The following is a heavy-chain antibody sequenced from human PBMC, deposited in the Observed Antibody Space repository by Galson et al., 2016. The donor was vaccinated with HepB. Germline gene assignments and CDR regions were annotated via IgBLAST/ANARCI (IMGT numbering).Heavy chain of an antibody. CDR3: TRGNLGTYATMAFDY. D-gene: IGHD2-8*01. V-gene: IGHV4-4*02. CDR1: GGSISSNYW. J-gene: IGHJ4*02. Sequence: ETLSLTCDVSGGSISSNYWWGWVRQSPEKGFEWIGEIYETGTANYNPPFTRRATISVDTSKNQISLRLDSVTAADTAVYYCTRGNLGTYATMAFDYWGQGSLVTVSS. CDR2: IYETGTA.